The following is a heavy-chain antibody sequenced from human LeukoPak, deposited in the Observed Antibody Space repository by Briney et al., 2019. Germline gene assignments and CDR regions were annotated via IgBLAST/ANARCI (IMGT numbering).Heavy chain of an antibody. CDR2: IIPIFGTA. CDR3: ARVWSYYYGSGSYFDY. D-gene: IGHD3-10*01. V-gene: IGHV1-69*13. Sequence: SVKVSCKASGGTFSSYAISWVRQAPGQGLEWMGGIIPIFGTATYAQKFQGRVTITADESTSTAYMELSSLRSEDTAVYYCARVWSYYYGSGSYFDYWGQGTLVTVSS. J-gene: IGHJ4*02. CDR1: GGTFSSYA.